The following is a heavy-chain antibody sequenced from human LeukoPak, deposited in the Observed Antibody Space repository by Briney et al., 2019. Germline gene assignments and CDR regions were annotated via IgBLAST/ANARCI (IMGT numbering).Heavy chain of an antibody. Sequence: SGGSLRLSCAASGFTFSSYGMHWVRQAPGKGLEWVAFIRYDGSNKYYADSVKGRFTISRDNSKNTVYLDMNSLRAEDTAVYYCARAVDIVATTPFDLWGQGTMVTVSS. J-gene: IGHJ3*01. CDR1: GFTFSSYG. D-gene: IGHD5-12*01. V-gene: IGHV3-30*02. CDR2: IRYDGSNK. CDR3: ARAVDIVATTPFDL.